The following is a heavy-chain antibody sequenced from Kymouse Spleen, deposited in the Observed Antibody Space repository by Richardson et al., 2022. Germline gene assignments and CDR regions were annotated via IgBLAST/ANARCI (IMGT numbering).Heavy chain of an antibody. CDR2: ISGSGGST. CDR3: AKDQEGANYYYYGMDV. V-gene: IGHV3-23*04. D-gene: IGHD1-26*01. Sequence: EVQLVESGGGLVQPGGSLRLSCAASGFTFSSYAMSWVRQAPGKGLEWVSAISGSGGSTYYADSVKGRFTISRDNSKNTLYLQMNSLRAEDTAVYYCAKDQEGANYYYYGMDVWGQGTTVTVSS. CDR1: GFTFSSYA. J-gene: IGHJ6*02.